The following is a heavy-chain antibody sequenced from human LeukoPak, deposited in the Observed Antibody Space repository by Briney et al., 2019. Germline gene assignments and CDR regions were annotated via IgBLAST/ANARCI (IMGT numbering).Heavy chain of an antibody. Sequence: ASVKVSCKASGYTFTGYYMHWVRQASGQGLEWMGWINPNSGGTNYAQKFQGRVTMTRDTSISTAYMELSRLRSDDTAVYYCARDLVHTSSGYNNYVDYWGQGTLVTVSS. J-gene: IGHJ4*02. V-gene: IGHV1-2*02. CDR1: GYTFTGYY. D-gene: IGHD3-22*01. CDR3: ARDLVHTSSGYNNYVDY. CDR2: INPNSGGT.